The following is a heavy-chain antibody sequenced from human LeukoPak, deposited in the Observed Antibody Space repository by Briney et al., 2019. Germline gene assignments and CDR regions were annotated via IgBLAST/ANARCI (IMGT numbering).Heavy chain of an antibody. Sequence: ASVKVSCKASGYTFTGYYMHWVRQAPGQGLEWMGWINPNSGGTNYAQKFQGRVTMTRDTSISTAYMELSRLRSDDTAVYYCARFGYYDSSGYHLFDYWGQGTLVTVSS. CDR1: GYTFTGYY. CDR3: ARFGYYDSSGYHLFDY. D-gene: IGHD3-22*01. J-gene: IGHJ4*02. CDR2: INPNSGGT. V-gene: IGHV1-2*02.